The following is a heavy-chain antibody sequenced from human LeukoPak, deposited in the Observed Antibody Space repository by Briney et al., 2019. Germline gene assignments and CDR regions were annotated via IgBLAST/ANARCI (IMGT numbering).Heavy chain of an antibody. CDR2: ISGSGGST. V-gene: IGHV3-23*01. CDR3: AKDASPAYSSAWYPPGY. D-gene: IGHD6-19*01. Sequence: GGTLRLSCAASGFTFSSYGMSWVRQAPGKGLEWVSAISGSGGSTYSADSVKGRFTISRDNSKNTLYLQMNSLRPEDTAVHYCAKDASPAYSSAWYPPGYWGQGALVTVSS. J-gene: IGHJ4*02. CDR1: GFTFSSYG.